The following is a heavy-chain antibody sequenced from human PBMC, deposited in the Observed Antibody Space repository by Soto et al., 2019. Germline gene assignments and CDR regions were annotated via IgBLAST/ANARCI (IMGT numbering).Heavy chain of an antibody. J-gene: IGHJ4*02. V-gene: IGHV4-30-2*01. CDR1: GGSISSGGYS. CDR2: IYHSGST. D-gene: IGHD5-18*01. Sequence: QLQLQESGSGLVKPSQTLSLTCAVSGGSISSGGYSWSWIRQPPGKGLEWIGYIYHSGSTYYNPSLQSRLTISVDRSKYHFSLNLSSVTAADTAVYYFARVRGYSYGYLDYWGQGTLVTVFS. CDR3: ARVRGYSYGYLDY.